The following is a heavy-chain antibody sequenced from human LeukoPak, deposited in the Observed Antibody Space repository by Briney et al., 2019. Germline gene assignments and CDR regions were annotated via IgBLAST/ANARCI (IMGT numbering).Heavy chain of an antibody. D-gene: IGHD3-22*01. CDR1: GFTFSNYA. J-gene: IGHJ4*02. V-gene: IGHV4-34*01. CDR2: INHSGST. CDR3: ARRYSSGYYSQ. Sequence: LRLSCAASGFTFSNYAMSWVRQPPGKGLEWIGEINHSGSTNYNPSLKSRVTISVDTSKNQFSLKLSSVTAADTAVYYCARRYSSGYYSQWGQGTLVTVSS.